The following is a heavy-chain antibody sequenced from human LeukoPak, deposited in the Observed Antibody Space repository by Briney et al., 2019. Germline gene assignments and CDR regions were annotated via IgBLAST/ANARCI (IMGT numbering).Heavy chain of an antibody. CDR2: IYPGDSDT. D-gene: IGHD2-15*01. V-gene: IGHV5-51*01. J-gene: IGHJ4*02. CDR1: GYSFTTYW. CDR3: ARQYCSGGSCYYYYFDF. Sequence: EESLKISCKGSGYSFTTYWIGWVRQMPGKGLEWMGIIYPGDSDTRYSPSFQGQVTISADKSISTAYLQWGSLKASDTAMYYCARQYCSGGSCYYYYFDFWGQGTLVTVSS.